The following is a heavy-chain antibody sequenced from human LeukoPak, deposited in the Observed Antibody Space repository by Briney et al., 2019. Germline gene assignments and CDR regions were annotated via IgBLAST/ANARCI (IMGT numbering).Heavy chain of an antibody. V-gene: IGHV1-69*05. J-gene: IGHJ6*03. Sequence: GASVKVSCKASGYTFSSYAISWVRQAPGQGLEWMGGIIPIFGTANYAQKFQGRVTITTDESTSTAYMELSSLRSEDTAVYYCARGRFLEWLLDYYYYMDVWGKGTTVTVSS. CDR1: GYTFSSYA. D-gene: IGHD3-3*01. CDR2: IIPIFGTA. CDR3: ARGRFLEWLLDYYYYMDV.